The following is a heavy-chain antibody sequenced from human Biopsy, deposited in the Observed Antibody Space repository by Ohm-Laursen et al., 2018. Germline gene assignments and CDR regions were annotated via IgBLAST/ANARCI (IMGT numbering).Heavy chain of an antibody. CDR2: INPDTGET. V-gene: IGHV1-2*02. D-gene: IGHD5/OR15-5a*01. Sequence: ASVKVSSNASGYNFRGYHLHWVRLAPGQGLEWMGWINPDTGETRYAPKFQGRLALTRDVSVNTGYLELSSLGSDDTAIYFCAKPSGGVSTIGFDPWGQGTQIIVS. J-gene: IGHJ5*02. CDR1: GYNFRGYH. CDR3: AKPSGGVSTIGFDP.